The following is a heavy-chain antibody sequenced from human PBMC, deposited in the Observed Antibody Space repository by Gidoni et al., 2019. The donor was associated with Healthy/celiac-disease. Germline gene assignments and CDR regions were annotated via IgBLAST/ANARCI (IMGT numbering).Heavy chain of an antibody. J-gene: IGHJ6*02. CDR2: IYPGDADT. CDR3: ARHVLFVGSGSYLLGDYGMDV. V-gene: IGHV5-51*01. CDR1: GYSFTSYW. D-gene: IGHD3-10*01. Sequence: EVQLVQSGAEVTKPGESLTISCKGSGYSFTSYWIGWVRQMPGKGLEWMVIIYPGDADTRYSPSFQGQVTIAADKSSSTAYLQWSSLKASDTAMYYCARHVLFVGSGSYLLGDYGMDVWGQGTTATVSS.